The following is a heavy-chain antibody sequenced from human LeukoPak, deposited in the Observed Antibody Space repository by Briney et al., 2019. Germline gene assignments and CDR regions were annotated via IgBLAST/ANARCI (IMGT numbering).Heavy chain of an antibody. D-gene: IGHD1-14*01. J-gene: IGHJ4*02. CDR3: TRYNNDHFDY. CDR2: IAYDGSRA. V-gene: IGHV3-33*01. CDR1: GFTFGGYG. Sequence: GGSLRLSCAGSGFTFGGYGMHWFRQTPGEGLEWVAVIAYDGSRAFYADSVKGRFTISRDNSKNTMSVQMDDLRAEDTAVYYCTRYNNDHFDYWGQGTLVTVSS.